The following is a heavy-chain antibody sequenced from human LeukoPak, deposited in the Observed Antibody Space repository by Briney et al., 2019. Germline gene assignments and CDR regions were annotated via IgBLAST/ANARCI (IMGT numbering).Heavy chain of an antibody. CDR1: GYTLTELS. J-gene: IGHJ3*02. Sequence: ASVKVSCKVSGYTLTELSMHWVRQAPGKGLEWMGGFDPEDGETIYAQKFQGRVTMTEDTSTDTAYMELSSLRSEDTAVYYCADRLWAHAGYDAFDIWGQGTMVTVSS. CDR2: FDPEDGET. D-gene: IGHD4/OR15-4a*01. V-gene: IGHV1-24*01. CDR3: ADRLWAHAGYDAFDI.